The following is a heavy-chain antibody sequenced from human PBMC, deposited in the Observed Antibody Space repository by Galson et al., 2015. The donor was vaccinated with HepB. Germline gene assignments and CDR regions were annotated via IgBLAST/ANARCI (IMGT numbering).Heavy chain of an antibody. J-gene: IGHJ3*01. CDR3: ARRKGSGWYGGHAFDV. D-gene: IGHD6-19*01. CDR1: GFTVSSNY. V-gene: IGHV3-66*02. Sequence: SLRLSCAASGFTVSSNYISWVRQAPGKGLEFVSVIYASGSTYYADPVKGRFTISRDTSKNTLYIEMKSLRVNYTAVYYCARRKGSGWYGGHAFDVWGPGTMVSVSS. CDR2: IYASGST.